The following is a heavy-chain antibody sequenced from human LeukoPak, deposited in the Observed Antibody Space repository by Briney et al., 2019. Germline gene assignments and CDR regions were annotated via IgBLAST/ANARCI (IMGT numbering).Heavy chain of an antibody. J-gene: IGHJ4*02. CDR2: IYYTGST. D-gene: IGHD3-22*01. Sequence: SETLSLTCTVSGGSISSDACFWTWIRQPPGKGLEWIGYIYYTGSTYYNPSLKSRASISLDPSENQFSLRLNSVTAADTAVYYCARVSYYDSSGFYFGYWGQGKMVAVSS. V-gene: IGHV4-30-4*01. CDR1: GGSISSDACF. CDR3: ARVSYYDSSGFYFGY.